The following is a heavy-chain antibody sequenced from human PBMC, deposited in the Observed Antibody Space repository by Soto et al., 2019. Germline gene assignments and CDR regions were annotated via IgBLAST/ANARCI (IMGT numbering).Heavy chain of an antibody. CDR3: ARWTYCGGDCYWLDF. CDR2: IYYSGST. D-gene: IGHD2-21*02. J-gene: IGHJ4*02. CDR1: GGSISSSSYY. V-gene: IGHV4-39*01. Sequence: PSETLSLTCTVSGGSISSSSYYWGWIRQPPGKGLEWIGCIYYSGSTNYNPSLRSRVTISFDTSKNQFSLKLSSVTAADTAVYYCARWTYCGGDCYWLDFWGQGTLVTVSS.